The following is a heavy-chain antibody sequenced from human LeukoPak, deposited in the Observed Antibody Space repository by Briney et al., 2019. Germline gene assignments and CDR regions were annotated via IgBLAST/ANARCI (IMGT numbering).Heavy chain of an antibody. D-gene: IGHD3-10*01. J-gene: IGHJ4*02. CDR1: GGSISSYY. V-gene: IGHV4-59*01. Sequence: SETLSLTCTVSGGSISSYYWSWIRQPPGKGLEWIGYIYYSGSTNYNPSLKSRVTISVDTSKNQFSLKLSSVTAADTAVYYCAREGPYGSGSYWYWGQGTLVTVSS. CDR2: IYYSGST. CDR3: AREGPYGSGSYWY.